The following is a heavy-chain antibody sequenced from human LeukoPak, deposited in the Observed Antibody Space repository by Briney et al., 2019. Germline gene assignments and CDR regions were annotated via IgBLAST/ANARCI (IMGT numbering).Heavy chain of an antibody. CDR2: IRYDGSNS. CDR3: AKDQWIEQMLGSHCDY. V-gene: IGHV3-30*02. D-gene: IGHD5-12*01. Sequence: GGSLRLSCVGSRFTFSSYGMHWVRQAPGEGLEWVAFIRYDGSNSYYIDSVKGRFTISRDNSKNTLYLQMNSLRAEDTAVYYCAKDQWIEQMLGSHCDYWGQGTLVTVSS. CDR1: RFTFSSYG. J-gene: IGHJ4*02.